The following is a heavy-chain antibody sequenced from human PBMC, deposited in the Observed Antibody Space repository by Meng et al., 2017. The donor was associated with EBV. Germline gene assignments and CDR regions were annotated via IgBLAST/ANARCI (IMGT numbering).Heavy chain of an antibody. J-gene: IGHJ4*02. CDR1: GFSLSTRGVG. Sequence: QITLNESGPTLVKPTQTLTLTCTVSGFSLSTRGVGVGWIRQPPGKALEWLALIYWDDDKRYSPSLKSRLTITKDTSKNQVILTMTNMDPVDAATYYCAHIIAARPFDYWGQGTLVTVSS. V-gene: IGHV2-5*02. CDR3: AHIIAARPFDY. CDR2: IYWDDDK. D-gene: IGHD6-6*01.